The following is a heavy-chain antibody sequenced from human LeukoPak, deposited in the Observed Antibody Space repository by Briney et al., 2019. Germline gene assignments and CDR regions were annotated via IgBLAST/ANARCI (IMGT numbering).Heavy chain of an antibody. V-gene: IGHV5-51*01. D-gene: IGHD6-13*01. J-gene: IGHJ4*02. CDR2: IYPGDSDT. CDR1: GSIFTSYW. CDR3: ARQRQQLVHIDY. Sequence: GASLKISCKGSGSIFTSYWIGWVRQLPGKGLEWMGIIYPGDSDTRYSPSFQGQVTISADKSISTAYLQWSSLKASDTAMYYCARQRQQLVHIDYWGQGTLVTVSS.